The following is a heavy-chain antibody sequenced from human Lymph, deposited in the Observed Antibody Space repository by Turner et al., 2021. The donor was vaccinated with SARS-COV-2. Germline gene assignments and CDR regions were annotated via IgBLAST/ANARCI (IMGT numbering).Heavy chain of an antibody. D-gene: IGHD1-26*01. CDR2: ICPSLGIE. CDR1: DDTSSSYA. V-gene: IGHV1-69*04. CDR3: ARGRLDSYSGSYYSWFDP. J-gene: IGHJ5*02. Sequence: QVQLLQSGAEVKKRGSSVMVCCVASDDTSSSYANRWVRQAPGQGLEGKGRICPSLGIENYAQKIQGRVTITADKSTSTAYMELSSLRSEDTAVYYCARGRLDSYSGSYYSWFDPWGQGTLVTVSS.